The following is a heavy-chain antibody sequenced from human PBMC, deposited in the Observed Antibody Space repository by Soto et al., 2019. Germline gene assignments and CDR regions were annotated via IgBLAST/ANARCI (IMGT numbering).Heavy chain of an antibody. J-gene: IGHJ4*02. CDR3: ARAGHYGGNSELDY. Sequence: ASVKVSCKASGYTFTSYAVHWVRQAPGQRLEWMGWINAGNGNTKYSQKFQGRVTITRDTSASTAYMEPSSLRSEDTAVYYCARAGHYGGNSELDYWGQGTLVTVSS. CDR2: INAGNGNT. D-gene: IGHD4-17*01. V-gene: IGHV1-3*01. CDR1: GYTFTSYA.